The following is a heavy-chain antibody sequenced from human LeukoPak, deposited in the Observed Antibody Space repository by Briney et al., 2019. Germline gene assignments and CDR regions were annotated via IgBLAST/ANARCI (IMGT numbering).Heavy chain of an antibody. D-gene: IGHD4-23*01. CDR3: ARHSGMTTVVDY. V-gene: IGHV4-39*01. CDR2: IYYSGST. J-gene: IGHJ4*02. CDR1: GGSISSSNYY. Sequence: SETLSLTCTVSGGSISSSNYYWGWIRQPPGKGLEWIGSIYYSGSTYYNPSLESRVTISVDTSKRQFSLKLNSVTAADTAVYYCARHSGMTTVVDYWGQGTLVTVSS.